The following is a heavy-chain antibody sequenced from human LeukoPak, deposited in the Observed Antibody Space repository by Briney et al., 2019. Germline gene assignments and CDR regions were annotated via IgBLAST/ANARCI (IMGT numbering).Heavy chain of an antibody. CDR1: GFTFTSYA. V-gene: IGHV3-23*01. D-gene: IGHD3-22*01. Sequence: GGSLRLSCAASGFTFTSYAMSWVRQAPGKGLEWVSGTGGSGITTHYADSVKGRFTLSRDNSHNTLSLQMSGLTAEDTAIYDCAKHRANGDSTGYHDFDFWGQGTLVTVSS. CDR3: AKHRANGDSTGYHDFDF. J-gene: IGHJ4*02. CDR2: TGGSGITT.